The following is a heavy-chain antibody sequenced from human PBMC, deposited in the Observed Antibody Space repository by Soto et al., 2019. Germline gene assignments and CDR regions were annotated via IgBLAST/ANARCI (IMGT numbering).Heavy chain of an antibody. CDR3: ASNADILTGYCLDY. CDR1: GGSISSYY. J-gene: IGHJ4*02. V-gene: IGHV4-59*01. Sequence: PSETLSLTCTVSGGSISSYYWSWIRQPPGKGLEWIGYIYYSGSTNYNPSLKSRVTISVDTSKNQFSLKLSSVTAADTAVYYCASNADILTGYCLDYWGQGTLVTVSS. D-gene: IGHD3-9*01. CDR2: IYYSGST.